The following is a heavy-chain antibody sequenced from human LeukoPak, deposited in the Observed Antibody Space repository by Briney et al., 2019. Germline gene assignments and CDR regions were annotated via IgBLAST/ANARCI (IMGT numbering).Heavy chain of an antibody. CDR1: GGSISSYY. D-gene: IGHD3-10*01. CDR2: IYYSGST. V-gene: IGHV4-59*01. Sequence: SETLSLTCTVSGGSISSYYWSWIRQPPGKGLEWIGYIYYSGSTNYNPSLKSRVTISVDTSKNQFSLKLSSVTAADTAVYYCARVHYYGSGSHYTDYMDVWRKGTTVTVSS. J-gene: IGHJ6*03. CDR3: ARVHYYGSGSHYTDYMDV.